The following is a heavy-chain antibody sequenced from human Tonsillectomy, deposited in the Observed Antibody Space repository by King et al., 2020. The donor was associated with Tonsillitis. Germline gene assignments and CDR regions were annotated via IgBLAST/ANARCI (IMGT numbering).Heavy chain of an antibody. D-gene: IGHD2-2*01. CDR2: INPNSGGT. V-gene: IGHV1-2*02. CDR1: GYTFTDYY. J-gene: IGHJ5*02. Sequence: QLVQSGAEVKKPGASVKVSCKASGYTFTDYYIHWVRQAPGKGLEWLGWINPNSGGTDYAQKFQGRVTITRDTSISTAYMELSRLRSDDTAVYYCARDLCTTSCFAGWFDPWGQGTLVTVSS. CDR3: ARDLCTTSCFAGWFDP.